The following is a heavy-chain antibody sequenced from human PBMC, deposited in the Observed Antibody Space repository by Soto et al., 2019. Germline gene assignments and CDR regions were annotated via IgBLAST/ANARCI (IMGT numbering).Heavy chain of an antibody. CDR1: GYTFIDYY. V-gene: IGHV1-69*06. CDR3: ARAEGNWFDP. Sequence: SVKVSCKASGYTFIDYYMHWVRQAPGQGLDWMGGINPNIGAANYAQKFQGRVTITAVKSTSTAYMELSSLRSEDTAVYYCARAEGNWFDPWGQGTLVTVSS. J-gene: IGHJ5*02. CDR2: INPNIGAA.